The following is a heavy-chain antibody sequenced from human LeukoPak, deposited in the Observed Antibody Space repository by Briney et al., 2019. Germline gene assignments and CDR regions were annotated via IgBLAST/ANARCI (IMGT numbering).Heavy chain of an antibody. CDR3: ARVEWELLGRGFDP. CDR2: ISSGGTIK. J-gene: IGHJ5*02. Sequence: GGSLRLSCAASGFNFNNYNMNWVRQAPGKGLEWVSYISSGGTIKYYADSVKGRFTISRDNTKNSLYLQMNGLRAEDTAVYYCARVEWELLGRGFDPWGQGTLVTVSS. V-gene: IGHV3-48*04. D-gene: IGHD1-26*01. CDR1: GFNFNNYN.